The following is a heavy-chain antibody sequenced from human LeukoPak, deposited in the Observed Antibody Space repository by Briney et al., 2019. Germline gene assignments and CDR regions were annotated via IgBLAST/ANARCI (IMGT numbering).Heavy chain of an antibody. CDR2: IRTSGRAT. J-gene: IGHJ4*02. CDR3: AKARGSSVYEQFDY. Sequence: GGSLRLSCAASGFAFSTYAMTWVRQAPEKRLQWVSTIRTSGRATYYADSVEGRFTISRDNSKHTLYLQMNSLRADDTAVYYCAKARGSSVYEQFDYWGQGTQVTVSP. D-gene: IGHD5/OR15-5a*01. V-gene: IGHV3-23*01. CDR1: GFAFSTYA.